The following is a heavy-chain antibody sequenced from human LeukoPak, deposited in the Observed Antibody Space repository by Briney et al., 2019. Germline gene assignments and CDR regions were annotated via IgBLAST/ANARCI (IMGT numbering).Heavy chain of an antibody. CDR1: GFTFSSYS. Sequence: PGGSLRLSCAASGFTFSSYSMNWVRQAPGKGLEWVSYISSSSSTIYYADSVKGRFTISRDNSKNTLYLQMNSLRAEDTAVYYCAKGVRVYGDPATYYYYYMDVWGKGTTVTISS. D-gene: IGHD4-17*01. CDR2: ISSSSSTI. V-gene: IGHV3-48*01. CDR3: AKGVRVYGDPATYYYYYMDV. J-gene: IGHJ6*03.